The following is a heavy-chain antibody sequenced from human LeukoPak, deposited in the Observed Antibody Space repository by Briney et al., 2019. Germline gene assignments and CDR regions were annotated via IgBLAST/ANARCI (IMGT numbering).Heavy chain of an antibody. V-gene: IGHV3-48*03. J-gene: IGHJ5*02. D-gene: IGHD6-13*01. Sequence: GGSLRLSCAASGFTFSSYDMNWVRQAPGKGLEWVSYISSSGSTIYYADSVKGRFTISNDNAKNSLYLQMNILRAEDTAVYYCARAAAAGDRGWFDPWGQGTLVTVSS. CDR1: GFTFSSYD. CDR3: ARAAAAGDRGWFDP. CDR2: ISSSGSTI.